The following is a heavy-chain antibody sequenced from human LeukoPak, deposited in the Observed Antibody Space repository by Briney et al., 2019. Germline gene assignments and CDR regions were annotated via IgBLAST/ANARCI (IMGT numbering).Heavy chain of an antibody. CDR2: ISWNSGTI. CDR1: GFTIDDYG. J-gene: IGHJ4*02. CDR3: AKGQRYCSSTSCYLLGY. Sequence: GGSLRLSCAASGFTIDDYGMHWVRQAPGKGLEWVSGISWNSGTIGYADSVRGRFTISRDNAKNSLYLQMNSLRVEDTALYYCAKGQRYCSSTSCYLLGYWGQGTLVTVSS. V-gene: IGHV3-9*01. D-gene: IGHD2-2*01.